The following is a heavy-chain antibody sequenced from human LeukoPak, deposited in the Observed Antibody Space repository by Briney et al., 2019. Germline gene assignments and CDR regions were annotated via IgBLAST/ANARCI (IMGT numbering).Heavy chain of an antibody. CDR2: ISAYNGNT. CDR3: ARDSIVVVPAVLDY. D-gene: IGHD2-2*01. CDR1: GYTFTSYG. J-gene: IGHJ4*02. V-gene: IGHV1-18*01. Sequence: ASVKVSCMASGYTFTSYGISWVRQAPGQGLEWMGWISAYNGNTNYAQKLQGRVTMTTDTSTSTAYMELRSLRSDDTAVYYCARDSIVVVPAVLDYWGQGTLVTVSS.